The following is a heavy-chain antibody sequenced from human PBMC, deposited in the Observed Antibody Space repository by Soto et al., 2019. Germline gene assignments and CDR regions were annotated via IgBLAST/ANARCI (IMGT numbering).Heavy chain of an antibody. CDR1: GFTFSSYA. CDR3: AKESWADGWLDY. V-gene: IGHV3-23*01. D-gene: IGHD6-19*01. Sequence: EVQLLESGGGLVQPGGSLRLSCAASGFTFSSYAMSWVRQAPGKGLEWVSAISGSGGSTYYADSVKGRFTISGDNSKNTLYLQRNSLRAEDTAVYYCAKESWADGWLDYWGQGTLVTVSS. J-gene: IGHJ4*02. CDR2: ISGSGGST.